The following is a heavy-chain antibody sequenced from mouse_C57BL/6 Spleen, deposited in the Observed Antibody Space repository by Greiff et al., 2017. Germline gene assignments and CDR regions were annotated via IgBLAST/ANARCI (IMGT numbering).Heavy chain of an antibody. J-gene: IGHJ4*01. Sequence: QVHVQQSGAELARPGASVKLSCKASGYTFTSYGISWVKQRTGQGLEWIGEIYPRSGNTYYNEKFKGKATLTADKSSSTAYMKLRGLTAEDSAVYFCARDGARDYWGQGTSVTVSS. CDR2: IYPRSGNT. CDR3: ARDGARDY. V-gene: IGHV1-81*01. D-gene: IGHD2-3*01. CDR1: GYTFTSYG.